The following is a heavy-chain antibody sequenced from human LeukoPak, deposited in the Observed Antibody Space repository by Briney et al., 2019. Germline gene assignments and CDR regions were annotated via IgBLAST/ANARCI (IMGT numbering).Heavy chain of an antibody. D-gene: IGHD2-15*01. CDR3: ARLGSTWF. J-gene: IGHJ3*01. CDR1: GGSISNY. V-gene: IGHV4-59*04. Sequence: SETLSLTCTVSGGSISNYWSWIRQPPGKGLEWIGFIYYSGSTYYNPSLKSRVTISVDTSKNQFSLKLSSVTAADTAVYYCARLGSTWFWGQGTMVTVSS. CDR2: IYYSGST.